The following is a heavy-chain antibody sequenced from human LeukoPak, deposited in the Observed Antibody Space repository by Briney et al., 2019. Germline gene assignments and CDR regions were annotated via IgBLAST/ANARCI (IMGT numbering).Heavy chain of an antibody. D-gene: IGHD3-10*01. CDR3: ARDPYGSGSYYVYYYYYMDV. CDR1: GYTFTSYG. J-gene: IGHJ6*03. V-gene: IGHV1-18*01. Sequence: GASVKASCKASGYTFTSYGISWVRQAPGQGLEWMGWISAYNGNTNYAQKLQGRVTMTTDTSTSTAYMELRSLRSDDTAVYYCARDPYGSGSYYVYYYYYMDVWGKGTTVTVSS. CDR2: ISAYNGNT.